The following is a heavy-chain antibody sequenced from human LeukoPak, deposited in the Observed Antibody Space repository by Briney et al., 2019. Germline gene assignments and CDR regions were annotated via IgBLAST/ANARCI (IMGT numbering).Heavy chain of an antibody. Sequence: PGGSLRLSCAASGFTFSDYYMSWIRQAPGKGLEWVAVISYDGSNKYYADSVKGRFTISRDNSKNTLYLQMNSLRAEDTAVYYCARAMVRGAQRGDAFDIWGQGTMVTVSS. V-gene: IGHV3-30-3*01. CDR3: ARAMVRGAQRGDAFDI. CDR2: ISYDGSNK. D-gene: IGHD3-10*01. J-gene: IGHJ3*02. CDR1: GFTFSDYY.